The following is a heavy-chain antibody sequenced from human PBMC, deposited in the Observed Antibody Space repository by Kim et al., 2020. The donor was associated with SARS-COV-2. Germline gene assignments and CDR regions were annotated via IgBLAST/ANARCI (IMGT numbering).Heavy chain of an antibody. Sequence: GGSLRLSCAASGFTFSSYEMNWVRQAPGKGLEWVSYISSSGSTIYYADSVKGRFTISRDNAKNSLYLQMNSLRAEDTAVYYCARGGQEWELVPFDYWGQGTLVPVSS. V-gene: IGHV3-48*03. D-gene: IGHD1-26*01. J-gene: IGHJ4*02. CDR2: ISSSGSTI. CDR1: GFTFSSYE. CDR3: ARGGQEWELVPFDY.